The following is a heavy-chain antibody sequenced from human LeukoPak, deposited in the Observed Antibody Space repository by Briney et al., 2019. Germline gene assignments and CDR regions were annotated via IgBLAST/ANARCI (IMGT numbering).Heavy chain of an antibody. V-gene: IGHV4-59*01. Sequence: SETLSLTCTVSGGSISSYYWSWVRQPPGKGLEWMGYIYYSGSTNYNPSLKSRVTISVDTSKNQFSLTLSSVTAADTAVYYCAREEIAAAGTYPAGYFDYWGQGTLVTVSS. CDR2: IYYSGST. D-gene: IGHD6-13*01. CDR1: GGSISSYY. CDR3: AREEIAAAGTYPAGYFDY. J-gene: IGHJ4*02.